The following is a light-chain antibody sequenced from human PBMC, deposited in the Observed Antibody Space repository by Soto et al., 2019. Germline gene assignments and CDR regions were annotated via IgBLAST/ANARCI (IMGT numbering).Light chain of an antibody. CDR1: QSVLYSSNNKNY. J-gene: IGKJ5*01. Sequence: DIVMTQSPDSLAVSLGERATINCKSSQSVLYSSNNKNYLAWYLQKPGQSPQLLIYLGSYRASGVPDRFSGSGSGTDFTLKISRMEAEDVGIYYCMQALRTPQTFGQGTRLEIK. CDR2: LGS. V-gene: IGKV4-1*01. CDR3: MQALRTPQT.